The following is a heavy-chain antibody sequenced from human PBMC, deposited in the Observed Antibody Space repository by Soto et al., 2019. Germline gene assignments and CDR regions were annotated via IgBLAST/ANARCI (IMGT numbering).Heavy chain of an antibody. Sequence: QVQLVQSGAEVKKPGASVKVSCKASGYSFTSYAMHWVRQAPGQRLEWMGWINAGNGNTKYSQKFQGRVTITRDTSASTAYMKLSSLRSEDTAVYYCARSCSSTSCPDWGQGTLVTVSS. CDR2: INAGNGNT. CDR1: GYSFTSYA. J-gene: IGHJ4*02. D-gene: IGHD2-2*01. CDR3: ARSCSSTSCPD. V-gene: IGHV1-3*01.